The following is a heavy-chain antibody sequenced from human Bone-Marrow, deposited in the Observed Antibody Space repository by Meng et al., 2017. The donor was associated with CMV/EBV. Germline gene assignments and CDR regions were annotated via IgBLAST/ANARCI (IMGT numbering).Heavy chain of an antibody. D-gene: IGHD1-26*01. V-gene: IGHV3-74*03. CDR1: GFTFSDYW. J-gene: IGHJ4*02. CDR3: VRDLVGNRDY. CDR2: INTDGTFT. Sequence: EVHLVESGGGLVQPGGSLRLSCADSGFTFSDYWMHWVRQVPGEGLVWVSRINTDGTFTSYADSVRGRFTISRDNAKNTLYLQMNDLRADDSAAYYCVRDLVGNRDYWGQGTLVTVSS.